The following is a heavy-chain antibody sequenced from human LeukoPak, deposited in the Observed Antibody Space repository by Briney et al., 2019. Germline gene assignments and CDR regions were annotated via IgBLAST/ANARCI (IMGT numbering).Heavy chain of an antibody. D-gene: IGHD4-17*01. CDR3: ARDLYGDYVSY. CDR1: GFTFSSYS. V-gene: IGHV3-21*01. Sequence: GRSLRLSCAASGFTFSSYSMNWVRQAPGKGLEWVSSISSSSSYIYYADSVKGRFTISRDNAKNSLYLQMNSLRAEDTAVYYCARDLYGDYVSYWGQGTLVTVSS. J-gene: IGHJ4*02. CDR2: ISSSSSYI.